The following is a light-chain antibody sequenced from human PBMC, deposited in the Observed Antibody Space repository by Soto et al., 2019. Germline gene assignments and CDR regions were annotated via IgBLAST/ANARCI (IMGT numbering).Light chain of an antibody. J-gene: IGKJ2*03. CDR3: QQYGGSPLYS. V-gene: IGKV3-20*01. CDR1: QSVSSSY. CDR2: GAS. Sequence: ESVLTQSPGTLSLSPGERATLSCRASQSVSSSYLAWYQQKPGQAPSLLIYGASTRATGIPDRFSGSRSATDFTLTISRLEPEDFAAYYCQQYGGSPLYSFGQGTRLEIK.